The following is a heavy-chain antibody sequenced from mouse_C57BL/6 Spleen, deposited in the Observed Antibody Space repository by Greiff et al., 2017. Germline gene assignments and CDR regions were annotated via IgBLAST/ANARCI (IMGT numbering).Heavy chain of an antibody. Sequence: VQLQQSGAELARPGASVKLSCKASGYTFTSYGISWVKQRTGQGLEWIGEIYPRSGNTYYNEKFKGKATLTADKSSSTAYMELRSLTSEDSAVYFCARGWDGYWYFDVWGTGTTVTVSS. J-gene: IGHJ1*03. CDR1: GYTFTSYG. D-gene: IGHD4-1*01. CDR2: IYPRSGNT. CDR3: ARGWDGYWYFDV. V-gene: IGHV1-81*01.